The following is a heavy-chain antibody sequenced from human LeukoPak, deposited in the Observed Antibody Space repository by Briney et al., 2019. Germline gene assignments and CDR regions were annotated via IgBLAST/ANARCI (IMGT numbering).Heavy chain of an antibody. Sequence: SETLSLTCTVSGGSISSHYWSWIRQPPGKGLEWIGYIYYSGSTNYNPSLKSRVTISVDTSKNQFSLKLCSVAAADTAVYYCARGDSPVVVDYWGQGTLVTVSS. D-gene: IGHD2-21*02. J-gene: IGHJ4*02. CDR1: GGSISSHY. CDR3: ARGDSPVVVDY. CDR2: IYYSGST. V-gene: IGHV4-59*11.